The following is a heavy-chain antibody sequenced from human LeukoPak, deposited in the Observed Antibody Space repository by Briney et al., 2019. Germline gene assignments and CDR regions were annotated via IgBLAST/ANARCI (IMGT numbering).Heavy chain of an antibody. CDR2: ISSSSSYI. D-gene: IGHD6-19*01. V-gene: IGHV3-21*01. Sequence: SGRSLRLSCAASGFTFTSYSMNWVRQAPGKGLEWVSSISSSSSYIYYADSVKGRFTISRDNAKNSLYLQMNSLRAEDTAVYYCARGMFPVAGTLVHYYGMDVWGQGTTVTVSS. CDR1: GFTFTSYS. CDR3: ARGMFPVAGTLVHYYGMDV. J-gene: IGHJ6*02.